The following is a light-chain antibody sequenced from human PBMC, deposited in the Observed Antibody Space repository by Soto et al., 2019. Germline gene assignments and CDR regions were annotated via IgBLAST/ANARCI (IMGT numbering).Light chain of an antibody. Sequence: QSVLTQPPSVSGAPGQRVTISCTGSNSNIGAGYDVHWYQQLPGTAPKLLISGNNNRPSGVPDRFSGSKSGTSASLAITGLRAEDEADYYCQSHDSSLSGAVFGGGTKVTVL. CDR3: QSHDSSLSGAV. CDR1: NSNIGAGYD. J-gene: IGLJ2*01. CDR2: GNN. V-gene: IGLV1-40*01.